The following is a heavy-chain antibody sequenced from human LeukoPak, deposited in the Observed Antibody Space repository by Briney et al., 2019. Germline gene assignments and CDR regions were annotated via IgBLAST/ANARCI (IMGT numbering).Heavy chain of an antibody. CDR1: GGSFSGYY. J-gene: IGHJ5*02. CDR3: ARELLWFGTHNWFDP. D-gene: IGHD3-10*01. V-gene: IGHV4-34*01. Sequence: SETLSLTCAVYGGSFSGYYWSWIRQPPGKGLEWNGEINHSGSTNYNPSLKSRVTISVDTSKNQFSLKLSSVTAADTAVYYCARELLWFGTHNWFDPWGQGTLVTVSS. CDR2: INHSGST.